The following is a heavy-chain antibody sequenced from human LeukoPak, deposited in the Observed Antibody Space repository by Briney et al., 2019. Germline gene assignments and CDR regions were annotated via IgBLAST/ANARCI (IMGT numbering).Heavy chain of an antibody. CDR1: GFTFSSYS. D-gene: IGHD4-17*01. CDR2: ISSSSSYI. Sequence: GGSLRLSCAASGFTFSSYSMNWVRQAPGKGLEWVSSISSSSSYIYYADSVKGRFTISRDNAKNSLYLQMNSLRAEDTAVYYCARDPSDYDGTYYYYYMDVWGKGTTVTVSS. V-gene: IGHV3-21*01. CDR3: ARDPSDYDGTYYYYYMDV. J-gene: IGHJ6*03.